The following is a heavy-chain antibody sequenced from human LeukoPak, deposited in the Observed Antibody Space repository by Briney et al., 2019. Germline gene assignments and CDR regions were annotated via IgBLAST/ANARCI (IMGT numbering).Heavy chain of an antibody. D-gene: IGHD3-9*01. CDR2: ISHDGCNQ. CDR1: GFSVRDYS. CDR3: ATDGYDMLTGYYAYHFDY. Sequence: PRGSLRLSCTDPGFSVRDYSMHWVRQGPGKGLEWVTDISHDGCNQYYADSVKGRFTISRDNYRNTLYLKINSLRFEDTAVFYCATDGYDMLTGYYAYHFDYWGQGTLVTVSS. V-gene: IGHV3-30*04. J-gene: IGHJ4*02.